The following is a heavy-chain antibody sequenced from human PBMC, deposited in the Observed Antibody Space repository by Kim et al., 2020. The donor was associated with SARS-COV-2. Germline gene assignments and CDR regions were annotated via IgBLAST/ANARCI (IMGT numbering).Heavy chain of an antibody. J-gene: IGHJ4*02. Sequence: NPSLKSRVTISVDTSKNQFSLKLSSVTAADTAVYYCARSYYDYVWGSYQDWGQGTLVTVSS. CDR3: ARSYYDYVWGSYQD. V-gene: IGHV4-59*01. D-gene: IGHD3-16*02.